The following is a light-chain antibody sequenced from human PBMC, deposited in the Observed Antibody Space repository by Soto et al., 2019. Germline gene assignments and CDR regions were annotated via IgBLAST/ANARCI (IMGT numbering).Light chain of an antibody. V-gene: IGKV3-20*01. CDR3: QQYDSSPPT. Sequence: EIVLTQSPGTLSLSPGERATLSCRASQSVSDNYLAWYQQKPGQAPRLLIYGVSSRATGIPDRFSGRGSGTDFTLTITRLDPEDFAVYYCQQYDSSPPTFGQGTKVDIK. CDR2: GVS. J-gene: IGKJ1*01. CDR1: QSVSDNY.